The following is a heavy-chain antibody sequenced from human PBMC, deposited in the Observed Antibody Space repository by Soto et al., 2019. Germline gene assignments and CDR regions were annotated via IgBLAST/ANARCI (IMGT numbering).Heavy chain of an antibody. D-gene: IGHD4-17*01. Sequence: SETLSLTCTIYGDSMRSFYWSWIRQPPGKGLEWIGNIYYSGSTNYNPSRKSRVTMSVDMSRNQVSLKLSSVTAADTAVYYCTRVGGYYGDYPNFDYWGQGALVTVSS. V-gene: IGHV4-59*01. CDR3: TRVGGYYGDYPNFDY. CDR1: GDSMRSFY. J-gene: IGHJ4*02. CDR2: IYYSGST.